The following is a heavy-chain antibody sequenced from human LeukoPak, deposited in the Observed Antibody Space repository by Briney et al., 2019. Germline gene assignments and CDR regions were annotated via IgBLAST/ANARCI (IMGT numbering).Heavy chain of an antibody. CDR2: TYYRSQWYS. Sequence: SQTLSLTCAISGDSVSSNSVAWSWVRQSPSRCLEWLGRTYYRSQWYSDYAPSVRSRITINADTSKNQFSLHLDSVTPEDTAVYYCARDSRVSNSLPFDCWGQGTLVTVSS. CDR1: GDSVSSNSVA. V-gene: IGHV6-1*01. J-gene: IGHJ4*02. CDR3: ARDSRVSNSLPFDC. D-gene: IGHD4-11*01.